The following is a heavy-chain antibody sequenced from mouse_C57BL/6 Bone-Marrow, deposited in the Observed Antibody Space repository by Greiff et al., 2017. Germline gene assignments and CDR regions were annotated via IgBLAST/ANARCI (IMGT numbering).Heavy chain of an antibody. CDR3: ARGGEYWYFDV. CDR2: INPSNGGT. CDR1: GYTFTSYW. J-gene: IGHJ1*03. Sequence: QVQLQQSGTELVKPGASVKLSCKASGYTFTSYWMHWVKQRPGQGLEWIGNINPSNGGTNYNEKFKSKATLTVDKSSSTAYMQLSRLTSEDSAVYYCARGGEYWYFDVWGTGTTVTVSS. V-gene: IGHV1-53*01.